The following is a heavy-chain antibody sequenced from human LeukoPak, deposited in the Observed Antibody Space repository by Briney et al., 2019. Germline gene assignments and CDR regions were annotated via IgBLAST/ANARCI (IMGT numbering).Heavy chain of an antibody. CDR3: ARARAHYCSSTSCYRNWFDP. V-gene: IGHV4-34*01. CDR1: GGSFSGYY. CDR2: INHSGST. J-gene: IGHJ5*02. D-gene: IGHD2-2*01. Sequence: SETLSLTCAVYGGSFSGYYWSWIRQPPGKGLEWIGEINHSGSTNYNPSLKSRVTISVDTSKNQFSLKLSSVTAADTAVYYCARARAHYCSSTSCYRNWFDPWGQGTLVTVSS.